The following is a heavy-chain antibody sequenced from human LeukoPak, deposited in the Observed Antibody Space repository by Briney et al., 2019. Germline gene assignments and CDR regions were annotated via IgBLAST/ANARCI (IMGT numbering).Heavy chain of an antibody. CDR1: GFTFSSYE. CDR3: ARGAAAGKVDWFDP. Sequence: PGGSLRLSCAASGFTFSSYEMNWVREGPGKGLERVSYISSSGSTIYYADSVKGRFTISRDNSKNSLYLQMNSLRAEDTAVYYCARGAAAGKVDWFDPWGQGTLVTVSS. D-gene: IGHD6-13*01. V-gene: IGHV3-48*03. CDR2: ISSSGSTI. J-gene: IGHJ5*02.